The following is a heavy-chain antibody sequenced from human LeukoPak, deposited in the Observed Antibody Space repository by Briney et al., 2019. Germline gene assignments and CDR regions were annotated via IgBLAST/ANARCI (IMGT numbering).Heavy chain of an antibody. CDR2: IKQDGSEK. D-gene: IGHD3-3*01. V-gene: IGHV3-7*01. CDR3: ARDWYYDFWSGYSSFDY. Sequence: GGSLRLSCADSGFTFSSYWMSWVRQAPGKGLEWVANIKQDGSEKYYVDSVKGRFTISRDNAKNSLYLQMNSLRAEDTAVYYCARDWYYDFWSGYSSFDYWGQGTLVTVSS. CDR1: GFTFSSYW. J-gene: IGHJ4*02.